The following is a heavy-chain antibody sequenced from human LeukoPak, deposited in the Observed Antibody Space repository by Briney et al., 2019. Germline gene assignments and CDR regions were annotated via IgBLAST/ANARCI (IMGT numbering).Heavy chain of an antibody. D-gene: IGHD3-16*01. CDR2: ITWNRDNI. V-gene: IGHV3-9*01. CDR3: ASALWGSSH. CDR1: GFTFDDYA. J-gene: IGHJ4*02. Sequence: GRSLRLSCTVSGFTFDDYAMHWVRHTPGKGLEWVAGITWNRDNIGYGDSVKGRFTISRDNSKNTLYLQMNSLRAEDTAVYFCASALWGSSHWGQGTLVTVSS.